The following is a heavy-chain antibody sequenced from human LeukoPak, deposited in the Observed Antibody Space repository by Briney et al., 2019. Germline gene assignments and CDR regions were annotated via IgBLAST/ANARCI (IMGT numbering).Heavy chain of an antibody. V-gene: IGHV4-59*01. CDR2: IYYSGST. D-gene: IGHD6-19*01. J-gene: IGHJ3*02. Sequence: SSETLSLTCTVSGGSISSYYWSWIRQPPGKGLEWIGYIYYSGSTNYNPSLKSRVTISVDTSKNQFSLKLSSVTAADTAVYYCARTSSGWKGDAFDIWGQGTMATVSS. CDR3: ARTSSGWKGDAFDI. CDR1: GGSISSYY.